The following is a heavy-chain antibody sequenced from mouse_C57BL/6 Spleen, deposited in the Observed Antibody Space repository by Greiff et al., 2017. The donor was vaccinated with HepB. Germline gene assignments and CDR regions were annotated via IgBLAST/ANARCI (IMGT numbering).Heavy chain of an antibody. J-gene: IGHJ2*01. CDR1: GYAFSSSW. Sequence: QVQLQQSGPELVKPGASVKISCKASGYAFSSSWMNWVKQRPGKGLEWIGRIYPGDGDTNYNGKFKGKATLTADKSSSTAYMQLSSLTSADSAVYFCASQTGGYYFDYWGQGTTLTVSS. V-gene: IGHV1-82*01. D-gene: IGHD4-1*01. CDR3: ASQTGGYYFDY. CDR2: IYPGDGDT.